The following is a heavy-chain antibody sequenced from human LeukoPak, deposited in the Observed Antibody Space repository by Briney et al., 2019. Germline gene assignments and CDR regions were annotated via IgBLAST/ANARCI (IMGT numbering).Heavy chain of an antibody. CDR3: ARDWNVWYFDY. D-gene: IGHD1-1*01. Sequence: GGSLRLSCAASGFTFSSYTMSWVRQAPGKGLEWVSTITTSDGNTYYADSVKGRFTISNDNSKNTLYLQMDSLRAEDTAVYYCARDWNVWYFDYWGQGTLVTVSS. J-gene: IGHJ4*02. CDR2: ITTSDGNT. V-gene: IGHV3-23*01. CDR1: GFTFSSYT.